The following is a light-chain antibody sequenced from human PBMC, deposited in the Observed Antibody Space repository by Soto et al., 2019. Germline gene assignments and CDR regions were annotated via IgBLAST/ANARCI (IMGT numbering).Light chain of an antibody. CDR1: DLGSKF. J-gene: IGLJ3*02. Sequence: SYELTQPPSMSVSPGQTATITCSGADLGSKFACWYQQKPGQSPILVIYQDNKRPSGIPERFSGSNSGNTATLTISGTQPMDEADYYCQAWDIRVFGRGTKLTVL. CDR3: QAWDIRV. CDR2: QDN. V-gene: IGLV3-1*01.